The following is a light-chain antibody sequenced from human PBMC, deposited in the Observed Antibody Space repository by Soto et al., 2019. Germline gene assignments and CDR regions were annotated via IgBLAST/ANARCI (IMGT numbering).Light chain of an antibody. J-gene: IGLJ2*01. CDR1: ALPKQY. CDR2: KDS. Sequence: SYELTQPPSVSVSPGQTARITCSGDALPKQYAYWYQQKPGQAPVLVIYKDSERPSGIPERFSGSSSGTTVTLTISGVQAEDEADYYCQSADSSGTVVFGGGTHLTVL. V-gene: IGLV3-25*03. CDR3: QSADSSGTVV.